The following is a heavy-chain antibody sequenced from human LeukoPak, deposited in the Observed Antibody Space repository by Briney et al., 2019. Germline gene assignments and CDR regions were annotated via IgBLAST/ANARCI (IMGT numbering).Heavy chain of an antibody. D-gene: IGHD1-20*01. J-gene: IGHJ5*02. CDR3: ARANWNDNWFDP. Sequence: PGGSLRLSCAAAGFTVSTSAMSWVRQAPGKGLEWVSGISGSGGGTYYADSVKGRFSISRDISKNTLYLQMNSLRAEDTAVYYCARANWNDNWFDPWGQGTLVTVSS. CDR2: ISGSGGGT. CDR1: GFTVSTSA. V-gene: IGHV3-23*01.